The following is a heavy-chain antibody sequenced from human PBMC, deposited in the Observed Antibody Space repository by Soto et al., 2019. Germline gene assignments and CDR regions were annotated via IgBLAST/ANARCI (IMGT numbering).Heavy chain of an antibody. J-gene: IGHJ4*02. Sequence: EVQLVESGRGLVKPGGSLRLSCGASGFTFQLYTMHWVRQAPGKGLEWVSFCTPSSSSIAYADSVEGRFTISRDNARNSLYLQIHNLRAEDTAVYYCARDAASSLDHWGQGTLVTVSS. CDR3: ARDAASSLDH. CDR2: CTPSSSSI. D-gene: IGHD6-13*01. V-gene: IGHV3-21*01. CDR1: GFTFQLYT.